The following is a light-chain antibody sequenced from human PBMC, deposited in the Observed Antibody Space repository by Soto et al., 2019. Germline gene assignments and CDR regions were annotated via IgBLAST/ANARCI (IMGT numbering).Light chain of an antibody. CDR1: QSVSSN. Sequence: EIVVTRSPATLSVSPGERATLSYRASQSVSSNLAWYQQKPGQAPRLLIYGASTRATGIPARFSGSGSGTDFTLTISRLEPEDFAVYYCQQYTGLPRRFGQGTKVDI. J-gene: IGKJ1*01. V-gene: IGKV3-15*01. CDR2: GAS. CDR3: QQYTGLPRR.